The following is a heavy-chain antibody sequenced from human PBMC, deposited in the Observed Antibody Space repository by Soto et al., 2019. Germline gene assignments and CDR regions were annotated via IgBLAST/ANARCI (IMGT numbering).Heavy chain of an antibody. CDR2: IVVGSGNT. CDR1: GFTFTSSA. J-gene: IGHJ4*02. Sequence: SVKVSCKASGFTFTSSAVQWVRQARGQRLEWIGWIVVGSGNTNYAQKFQERVTITRDMSTSTAYMELSSLRSEDTAVYCCAAPLRFLEWLPDYWGQGTLVTVSS. CDR3: AAPLRFLEWLPDY. D-gene: IGHD3-3*01. V-gene: IGHV1-58*01.